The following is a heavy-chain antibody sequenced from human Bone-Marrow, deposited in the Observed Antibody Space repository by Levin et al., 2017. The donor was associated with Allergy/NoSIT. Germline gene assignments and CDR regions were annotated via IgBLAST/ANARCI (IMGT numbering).Heavy chain of an antibody. CDR2: ISSSGSTI. D-gene: IGHD1-26*01. CDR3: AREPPSGSYDGMDY. CDR1: GFTFSDYY. J-gene: IGHJ4*02. Sequence: GESLKISCAASGFTFSDYYMSWIRQAPGKGLEWVSYISSSGSTIYYADSVKGRFTISRDNAKNSLYLQMNSLRAEDTAVYYCAREPPSGSYDGMDYWGQGTLVTVSS. V-gene: IGHV3-11*01.